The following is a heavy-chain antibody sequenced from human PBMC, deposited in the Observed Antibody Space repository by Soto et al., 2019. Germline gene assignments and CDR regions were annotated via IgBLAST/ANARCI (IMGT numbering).Heavy chain of an antibody. CDR1: KAATDSRSCL. D-gene: IGHD3-3*01. Sequence: EALSLTCTLQKAATDSRSCLWACVRQPPGKGLEWIGSIYYSGSTYYNTSLKSRVTISVDTSKNQFSLKLSSVTAADTAVYYCARAYYDFWSGRDGHYMDVWGKGTTVT. J-gene: IGHJ6*03. CDR3: ARAYYDFWSGRDGHYMDV. V-gene: IGHV4-39*01. CDR2: IYYSGST.